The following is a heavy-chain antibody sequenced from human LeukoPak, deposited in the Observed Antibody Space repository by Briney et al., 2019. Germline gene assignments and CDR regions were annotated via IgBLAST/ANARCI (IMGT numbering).Heavy chain of an antibody. J-gene: IGHJ4*02. CDR2: INPNSGGT. CDR3: ATSLGYCSGGSCIYDY. D-gene: IGHD2-15*01. CDR1: GYTFTGYY. V-gene: IGHV1-2*02. Sequence: VASVKVSCKASGYTFTGYYMHWVRQAPGQGLEWMGWINPNSGGTNYAQKFQGRVTMTRDTSISTAYMELSRLRSDDTAVYYCATSLGYCSGGSCIYDYWGQGTLVTVSS.